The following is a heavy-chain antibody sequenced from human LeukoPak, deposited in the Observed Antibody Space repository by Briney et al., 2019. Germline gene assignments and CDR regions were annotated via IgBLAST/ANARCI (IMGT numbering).Heavy chain of an antibody. CDR2: ISGTSSYI. D-gene: IGHD3-16*01. CDR3: GQTRGL. CDR1: GFSFSTYS. J-gene: IGHJ4*02. Sequence: SGGSLRLSCEASGFSFSTYSMNWVRQAPGKGLEWVSSISGTSSYIFYADSLKGRFTVSRDNAKNSLYLQMNSLRAEDTAVYYCGQTRGLGGQGTLVTVSS. V-gene: IGHV3-21*01.